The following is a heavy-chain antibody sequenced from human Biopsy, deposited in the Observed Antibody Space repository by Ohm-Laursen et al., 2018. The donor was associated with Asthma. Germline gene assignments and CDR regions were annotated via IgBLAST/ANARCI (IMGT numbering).Heavy chain of an antibody. V-gene: IGHV3-7*01. D-gene: IGHD3-3*02. Sequence: GGLRLSCTASGFTFGDYWMSWVRQVPGKGLEWVANIKHDGSEKNHVDSLKGRFTISRDNAKNSLYLQMNSLRAEDTAVYYCARTFHFWSPYHAEHYQLWGQGTLVTVSS. CDR3: ARTFHFWSPYHAEHYQL. CDR2: IKHDGSEK. J-gene: IGHJ1*01. CDR1: GFTFGDYW.